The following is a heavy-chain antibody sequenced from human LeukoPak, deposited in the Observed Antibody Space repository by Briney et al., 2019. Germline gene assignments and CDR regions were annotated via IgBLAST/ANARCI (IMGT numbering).Heavy chain of an antibody. CDR3: TSDGYGSGSYWYY. J-gene: IGHJ4*02. D-gene: IGHD3-10*01. CDR2: MYYSGNT. V-gene: IGHV4-39*07. CDR1: GGSMRSNSYY. Sequence: SETLSLTCTVSGGSMRSNSYYWGWVRQPPGKGLEWIATMYYSGNTYYNPSLKSRVTISVDTSKNQFSLKLNSVSAADTALYYCTSDGYGSGSYWYYWGQGTLVTVSS.